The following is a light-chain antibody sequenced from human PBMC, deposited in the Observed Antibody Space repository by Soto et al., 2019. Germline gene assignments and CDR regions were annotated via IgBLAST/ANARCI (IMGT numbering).Light chain of an antibody. CDR2: AAS. V-gene: IGKV1-27*01. Sequence: DVPMTQSPSSLSASVGDRVTITCRASQGITRSLAWYQQTPGKAPKLLIYAASTLQYAIPSRFSGSGSRTDFTLTLSNLQPEDVAIYYFQRYDSAPLSFGGWTKVEIK. CDR1: QGITRS. J-gene: IGKJ4*01. CDR3: QRYDSAPLS.